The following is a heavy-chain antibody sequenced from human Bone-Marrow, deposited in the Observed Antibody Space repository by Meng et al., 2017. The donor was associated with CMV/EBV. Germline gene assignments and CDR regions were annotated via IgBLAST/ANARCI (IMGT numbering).Heavy chain of an antibody. V-gene: IGHV3-23*05. CDR1: GFTFNTHA. CDR2: INKNGNSV. J-gene: IGHJ4*02. Sequence: SGFTFNTHAMSWVRQGPGKGLEWVSSINKNGNSVYYTDSVKGRFTISRDNSNNTLFLQMNSLRADDTAVYYCAREQFSSSWYELNDYWGQGTLVTVSS. D-gene: IGHD6-13*01. CDR3: AREQFSSSWYELNDY.